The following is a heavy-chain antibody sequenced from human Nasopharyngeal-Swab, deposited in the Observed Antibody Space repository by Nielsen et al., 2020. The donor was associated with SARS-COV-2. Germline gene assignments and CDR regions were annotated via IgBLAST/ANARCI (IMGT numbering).Heavy chain of an antibody. CDR1: GYTFTSYY. J-gene: IGHJ4*02. CDR3: ATYPLRSGYYTGREFDY. D-gene: IGHD3-3*01. CDR2: INPSGGST. V-gene: IGHV1-46*01. Sequence: ASVKVSCKASGYTFTSYYMHWVRQAPGQGLKWMGIINPSGGSTIYAQKFQGRVTMTEDTSTDTAYMELSSLRSEDTAVYYCATYPLRSGYYTGREFDYWGQGTLVTVSS.